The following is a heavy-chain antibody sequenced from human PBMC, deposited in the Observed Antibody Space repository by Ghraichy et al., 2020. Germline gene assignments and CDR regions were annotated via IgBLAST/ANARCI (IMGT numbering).Heavy chain of an antibody. D-gene: IGHD3-10*01. V-gene: IGHV3-30*04. CDR2: ISFDGMKT. CDR1: GFSVSGTA. J-gene: IGHJ4*02. Sequence: GGSLRLSCVATGFSVSGTAMHWVRQAPGKGLEWVAVISFDGMKTSYADFVKGRFTISRDTSTNTLYLQLTTLTTDDTALYYCARDRGYIHGSGTYHSLDSWGQGSLITVTS. CDR3: ARDRGYIHGSGTYHSLDS.